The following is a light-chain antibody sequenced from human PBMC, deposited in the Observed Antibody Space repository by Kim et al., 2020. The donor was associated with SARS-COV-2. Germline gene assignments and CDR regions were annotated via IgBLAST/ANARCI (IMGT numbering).Light chain of an antibody. J-gene: IGLJ3*02. Sequence: GQRVTISCSGSSSNIGSNTVHWCQQLPGTAPNLLIYSNNQRPSGVPDRFSGSKSGTSASLAISGLQSEDEADYYCAAWDDSLNGWVFGGGTQLTVL. V-gene: IGLV1-44*01. CDR2: SNN. CDR3: AAWDDSLNGWV. CDR1: SSNIGSNT.